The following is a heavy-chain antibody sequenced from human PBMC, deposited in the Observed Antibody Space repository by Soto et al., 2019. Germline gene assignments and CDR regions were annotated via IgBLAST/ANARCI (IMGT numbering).Heavy chain of an antibody. CDR2: ISSSSSTI. CDR1: GFTFSSYS. D-gene: IGHD6-6*01. J-gene: IGHJ6*02. V-gene: IGHV3-48*02. Sequence: VQLVESGGGLVQPGGSLRLSCAASGFTFSSYSMNWVRQAPGKGLEWVSYISSSSSTIYYADSVKGRFTISRDNAKNSLYLQMNSLRDEDTAVYYCARGIAARLYYYYGMDVWGQGTTVTVSS. CDR3: ARGIAARLYYYYGMDV.